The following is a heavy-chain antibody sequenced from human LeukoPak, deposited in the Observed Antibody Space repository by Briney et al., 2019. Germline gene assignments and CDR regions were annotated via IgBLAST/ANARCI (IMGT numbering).Heavy chain of an antibody. V-gene: IGHV1-18*01. CDR2: ISAYNGNT. D-gene: IGHD3-10*01. Sequence: GASVKVSCKASGYTFTSYGISWVRQAPGQGLEWMGWISAYNGNTNYAQKLQGRVTMTTDTSTSTAYMELRSLRSDDTAVYYCARDNSGSAESWALMFDIWGQGTMVTVSS. J-gene: IGHJ3*02. CDR1: GYTFTSYG. CDR3: ARDNSGSAESWALMFDI.